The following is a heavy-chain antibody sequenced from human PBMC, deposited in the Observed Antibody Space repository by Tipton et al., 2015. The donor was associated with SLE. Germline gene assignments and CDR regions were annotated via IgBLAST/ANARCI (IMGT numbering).Heavy chain of an antibody. CDR2: IYDSGTT. CDR1: GGSFSGYY. V-gene: IGHV4-59*01. J-gene: IGHJ4*02. CDR3: ARDRLGGPFDS. D-gene: IGHD1-26*01. Sequence: TLSLTCTVSGGSFSGYYWNWIRQPPGKGLEWIVYIYDSGTTNFNPSLKSRVIISEDTSKNQFSLKLSSVTAADTAVYYCARDRLGGPFDSWGQGTLVTVSS.